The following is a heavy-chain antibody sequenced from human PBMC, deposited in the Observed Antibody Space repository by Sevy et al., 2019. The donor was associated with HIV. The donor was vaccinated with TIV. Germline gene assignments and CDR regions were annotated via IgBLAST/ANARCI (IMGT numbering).Heavy chain of an antibody. J-gene: IGHJ4*02. CDR2: IRSKAYGGTT. CDR3: TRVEVGAFSY. CDR1: GFTFGDYA. V-gene: IGHV3-49*04. D-gene: IGHD1-26*01. Sequence: GGSLRLSCTASGFTFGDYAKSWVRQAPGKGLEWVGFIRSKAYGGTTEYAASVKGRFTISRDDSKSIAYLQMNSLKTEDTAVYYCTRVEVGAFSYWGQGTLVTVSS.